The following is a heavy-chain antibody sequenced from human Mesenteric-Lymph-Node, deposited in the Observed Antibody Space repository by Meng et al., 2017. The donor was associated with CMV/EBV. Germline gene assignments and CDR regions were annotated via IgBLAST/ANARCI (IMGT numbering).Heavy chain of an antibody. CDR2: ITDSYST. V-gene: IGHV3-11*01. CDR1: GFTFSDFH. J-gene: IGHJ5*02. Sequence: CAASGFTFSDFHMSWVRQAPGQGLEWLSYITDSYSTSYADSLKGRFTISRDNSKNSLYLQMNSLRTEDTALYYCAKDGQGGWYNWFDPWGQGTLVTVSS. D-gene: IGHD6-19*01. CDR3: AKDGQGGWYNWFDP.